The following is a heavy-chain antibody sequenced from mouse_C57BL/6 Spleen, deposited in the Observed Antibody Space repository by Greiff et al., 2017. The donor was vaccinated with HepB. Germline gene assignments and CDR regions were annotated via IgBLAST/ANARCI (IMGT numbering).Heavy chain of an antibody. J-gene: IGHJ2*01. CDR1: GFNIKDTY. V-gene: IGHV14-3*02. Sequence: EVQLQQSGAELVKPGASVKLSCTASGFNIKDTYMHWVKQRPEQGLEWIGRIDPANGNTKYDPKFQGKATITADTSSNTAYLQLSSLASEDHAVYLWSRINAWGQGTTLTVSS. CDR2: IDPANGNT. CDR3: SRINA.